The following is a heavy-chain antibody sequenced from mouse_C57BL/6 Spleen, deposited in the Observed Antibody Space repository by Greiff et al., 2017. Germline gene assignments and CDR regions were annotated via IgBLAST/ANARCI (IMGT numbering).Heavy chain of an antibody. V-gene: IGHV1-81*01. CDR1: GYTFTSYG. J-gene: IGHJ2*01. CDR3: ARENYDYDESFDY. Sequence: VKVVESGAELARPGASVKLSCKASGYTFTSYGISWVKQRTGQGLEWIGEIYPRSGNTYYNEKFKGKATLTADKSSSTAYMELRSLTSEDSAVYFCARENYDYDESFDYWGQGTTLTVSS. CDR2: IYPRSGNT. D-gene: IGHD2-4*01.